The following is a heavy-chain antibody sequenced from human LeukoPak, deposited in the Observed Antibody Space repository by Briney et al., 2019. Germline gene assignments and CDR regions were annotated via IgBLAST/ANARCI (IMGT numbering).Heavy chain of an antibody. D-gene: IGHD6-19*01. J-gene: IGHJ4*02. Sequence: PGGSLRLSCAASGFTFSSYAMHWVRQAPGKGLEWVAVISYDGSNKYYADSVKGRFTISRDNSKNTLYLQMNSLRAEDTAVYYCAKDLNRYSSGWSPQGYWGQGTLVTVSS. V-gene: IGHV3-30-3*01. CDR3: AKDLNRYSSGWSPQGY. CDR2: ISYDGSNK. CDR1: GFTFSSYA.